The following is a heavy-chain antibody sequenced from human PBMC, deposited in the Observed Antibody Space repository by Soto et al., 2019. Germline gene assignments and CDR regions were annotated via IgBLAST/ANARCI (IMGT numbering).Heavy chain of an antibody. V-gene: IGHV3-23*01. CDR3: VKGGAYCYNDCTGSD. J-gene: IGHJ4*02. D-gene: IGHD2-21*01. Sequence: EVQLLESGGGLVQPGGPLRLSCDDSGFSFKTYGMTWVRHASGKGREGVAHIGLSNSDTYYADSVKARFTISRDNPSNMVYLQMTSLRGADTAVYYCVKGGAYCYNDCTGSDWGRGALVTVSS. CDR1: GFSFKTYG. CDR2: IGLSNSDT.